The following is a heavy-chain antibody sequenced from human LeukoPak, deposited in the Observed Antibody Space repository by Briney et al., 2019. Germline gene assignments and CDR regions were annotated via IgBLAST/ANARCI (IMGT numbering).Heavy chain of an antibody. J-gene: IGHJ3*02. Sequence: SQTLSLTCTVSGGSISSSSYYWGWIRQPPGKGLEWNGSIYYSGSTYYNPSLKSRVTISVDTSKNQFSLKLSSVTAADTAVYYCAVSGSYVIWGQGTMVTVSS. CDR3: AVSGSYVI. V-gene: IGHV4-39*07. D-gene: IGHD1-26*01. CDR2: IYYSGST. CDR1: GGSISSSSYY.